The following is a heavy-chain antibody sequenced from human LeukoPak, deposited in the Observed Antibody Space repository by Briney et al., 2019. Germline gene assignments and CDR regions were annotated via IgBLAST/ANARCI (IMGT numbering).Heavy chain of an antibody. V-gene: IGHV1-8*01. D-gene: IGHD1-1*01. Sequence: ASVKVSCKASGYTFTSYDINWVRQAAGQGLEWMGWMNPNSGNTGYAQKFQGRVTMTRNTSISTAYMELSSLRSEETAVYYCARAGGFESLFDYWGQGTLVTVSS. CDR2: MNPNSGNT. CDR3: ARAGGFESLFDY. J-gene: IGHJ4*02. CDR1: GYTFTSYD.